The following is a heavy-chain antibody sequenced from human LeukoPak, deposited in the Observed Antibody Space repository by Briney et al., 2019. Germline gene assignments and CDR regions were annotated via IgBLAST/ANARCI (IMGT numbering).Heavy chain of an antibody. CDR3: SRRGDYASDWSGPVDD. CDR1: GSAFTGHY. Sequence: ASVKVSCKSSGSAFTGHYMPWVRHAPGQGLERMGWINTSGGGTNYEHKFQGRGPMTRATSISTDYMELRIMRSDATAVYYCSRRGDYASDWSGPVDDWGQGTLVTVSS. J-gene: IGHJ4*02. CDR2: INTSGGGT. D-gene: IGHD6-19*01. V-gene: IGHV1-2*02.